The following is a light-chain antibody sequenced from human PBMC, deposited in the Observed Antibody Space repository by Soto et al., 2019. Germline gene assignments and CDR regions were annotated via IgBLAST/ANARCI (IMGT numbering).Light chain of an antibody. J-gene: IGLJ3*02. V-gene: IGLV2-11*01. CDR1: SSDVGGYNY. Sequence: QSALTQPRSVSGSPGQSVTISCTGTSSDVGGYNYVSWYQQHPGKAPKLMIYDVSKRPSGVPDRFSGSKSGNTASLSISGLQAGDGADYSCCSYAGSYPWVFGGGTQLTVL. CDR2: DVS. CDR3: CSYAGSYPWV.